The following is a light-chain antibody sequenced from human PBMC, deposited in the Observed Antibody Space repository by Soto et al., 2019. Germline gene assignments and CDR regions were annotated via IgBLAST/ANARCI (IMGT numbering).Light chain of an antibody. J-gene: IGKJ5*01. CDR1: QIISSY. CDR3: QQSYSTSPIT. CDR2: AAS. Sequence: DIQTTQSPSSLSASVGDRVSITCRASQIISSYLNWYQQKPGKAPKLLIYAASSLQSGVPSRFSGSGSGTDFTLTISSLQPEDFATYYCQQSYSTSPITFGQGTRLEIK. V-gene: IGKV1-39*01.